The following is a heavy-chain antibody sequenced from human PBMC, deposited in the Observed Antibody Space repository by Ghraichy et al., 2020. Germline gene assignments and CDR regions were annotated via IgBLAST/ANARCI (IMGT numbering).Heavy chain of an antibody. CDR2: IKSTTEGGTT. Sequence: GGALRLSCVASGFSFSQAWFNWVRQAPGKGPEWVGRIKSTTEGGTTDYSALVKDRFTISRDDSKETMYLHMDSLTIEDSAVYFCTTEVVLEEHPVVLWGLGTPVTVSS. J-gene: IGHJ4*02. D-gene: IGHD2-2*01. CDR3: TTEVVLEEHPVVL. CDR1: GFSFSQAW. V-gene: IGHV3-15*01.